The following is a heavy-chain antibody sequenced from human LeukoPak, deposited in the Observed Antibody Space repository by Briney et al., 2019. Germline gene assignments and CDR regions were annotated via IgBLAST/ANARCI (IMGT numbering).Heavy chain of an antibody. CDR1: GYTFTGYY. CDR3: ARTAPITVFGVVEGLSDY. Sequence: ASVKVPCKASGYTFTGYYMHWVRQAPGQGLEWMGRINPNSGGTNYAQKFQGRVTMTRDTSISTAYMELSRLRSDDTAVYYCARTAPITVFGVVEGLSDYWGQGTLVTVSS. CDR2: INPNSGGT. J-gene: IGHJ4*02. V-gene: IGHV1-2*06. D-gene: IGHD3-3*01.